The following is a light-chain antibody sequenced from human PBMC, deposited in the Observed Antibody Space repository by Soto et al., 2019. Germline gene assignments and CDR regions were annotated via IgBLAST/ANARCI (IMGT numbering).Light chain of an antibody. J-gene: IGKJ2*01. Sequence: EIVLTQSPGTLSLSPGERATLSCRVSQSVSSSYLAWYQQKPGQTPRLLIYAASSRATGIPDRFSGSGSGTDFTLTISRLEPEDFAVYYCQQYGNSVYTFGQGTKLEIK. V-gene: IGKV3-20*01. CDR2: AAS. CDR1: QSVSSSY. CDR3: QQYGNSVYT.